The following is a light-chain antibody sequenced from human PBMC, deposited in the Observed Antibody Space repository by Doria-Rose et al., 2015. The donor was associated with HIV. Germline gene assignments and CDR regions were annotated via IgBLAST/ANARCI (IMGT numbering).Light chain of an antibody. V-gene: IGKV3-20*01. CDR3: HQYGTSWT. Sequence: VLTQSPGTLSLSPGERATLSCRASHSFSSTYLAWYQQKPGQAPSLLIYDGSTRATGIPDRFSASGSGTDFTLTINRLEPEDFALYYCHQYGTSWTFGQGTKVEI. CDR2: DGS. CDR1: HSFSSTY. J-gene: IGKJ1*01.